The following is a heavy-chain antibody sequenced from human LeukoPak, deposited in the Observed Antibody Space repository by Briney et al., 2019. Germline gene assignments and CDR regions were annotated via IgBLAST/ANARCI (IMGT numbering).Heavy chain of an antibody. CDR3: ARRGVGSSWYPDY. J-gene: IGHJ4*02. Sequence: GESLKISFKGSGYSFTSYKISWVRQMPGKGLEWMGRIDPSDSSTNYSPSFQGHVTISADKSIGTAYLQWSSLRASDTGMYYCARRGVGSSWYPDYWGQGTLVIVSS. CDR2: IDPSDSST. CDR1: GYSFTSYK. D-gene: IGHD6-13*01. V-gene: IGHV5-10-1*01.